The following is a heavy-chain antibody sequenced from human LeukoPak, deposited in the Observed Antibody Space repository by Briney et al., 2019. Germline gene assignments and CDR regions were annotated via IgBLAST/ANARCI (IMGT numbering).Heavy chain of an antibody. CDR3: ARWGPYYYGSGSPTYYYYYMDV. J-gene: IGHJ6*03. CDR2: INHSGST. V-gene: IGHV4-34*01. CDR1: GYSMSSGYY. Sequence: SETLSLTCTVSGYSMSSGYYWSWIRQPPGKGLEWIGEINHSGSTNYNPSLKSRVTISVDTSKNQFSLKLSSVTAADTAVYYCARWGPYYYGSGSPTYYYYYMDVWGKGTTVTISS. D-gene: IGHD3-10*01.